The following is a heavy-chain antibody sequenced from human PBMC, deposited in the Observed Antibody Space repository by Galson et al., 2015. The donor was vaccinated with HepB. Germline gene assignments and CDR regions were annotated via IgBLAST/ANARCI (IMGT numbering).Heavy chain of an antibody. J-gene: IGHJ4*02. Sequence: SETLSLTCTVSGGSISSSSYYWGWIRQPPGKGLEWIGTIYYSGSTYYNPSLKSRVTISVDTSKNQFSLKLSSVTAADTAVYYCASHRSSWQVDYWGQGTLVTVSS. V-gene: IGHV4-39*01. D-gene: IGHD6-13*01. CDR1: GGSISSSSYY. CDR2: IYYSGST. CDR3: ASHRSSWQVDY.